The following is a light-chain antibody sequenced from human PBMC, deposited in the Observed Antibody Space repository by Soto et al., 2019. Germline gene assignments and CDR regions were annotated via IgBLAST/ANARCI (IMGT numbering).Light chain of an antibody. V-gene: IGKV3-15*01. CDR1: ESLSTY. CDR2: GAS. Sequence: EIVMTQSPATRSVSPGERVTLSCRASESLSTYLAWYQQKPGQAPRLLIYGASTKATGIPARFSGSGSATDFTLTISILQSEDFAVYYCQSYNDWPFTFGQGTKLEI. J-gene: IGKJ2*01. CDR3: QSYNDWPFT.